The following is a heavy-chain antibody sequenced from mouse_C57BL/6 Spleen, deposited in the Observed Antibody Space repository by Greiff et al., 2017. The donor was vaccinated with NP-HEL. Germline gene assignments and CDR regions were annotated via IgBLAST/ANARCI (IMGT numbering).Heavy chain of an antibody. J-gene: IGHJ2*01. CDR2: ISSGGSYT. V-gene: IGHV5-6*01. CDR3: ARLLGDYFDY. Sequence: VQLQESGGDLVKPGGSLKLSCAASGFTFSSYGMSWVRQTPDKRLEWVATISSGGSYTYYPDSVKGRFTISRDNAKNTLYLQMSSLKSEDTAMYYCARLLGDYFDYWGQGTTLTVSS. CDR1: GFTFSSYG. D-gene: IGHD4-1*01.